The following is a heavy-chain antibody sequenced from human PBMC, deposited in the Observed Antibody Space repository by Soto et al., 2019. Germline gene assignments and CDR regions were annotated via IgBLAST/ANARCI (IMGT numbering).Heavy chain of an antibody. V-gene: IGHV4-4*02. Sequence: QVQLQESGPGLVKPSGTLSLTCAVSGGSISSSYWWSWVRQPPGKGLEWIGEIYHSGSTNYNPSLKSGVTISVDKSKNQFSLKLRSVTAADTAVYYCARRRIPMIVVVFDAFDIWVQGTMVTVSS. CDR3: ARRRIPMIVVVFDAFDI. J-gene: IGHJ3*02. CDR1: GGSISSSYW. D-gene: IGHD3-22*01. CDR2: IYHSGST.